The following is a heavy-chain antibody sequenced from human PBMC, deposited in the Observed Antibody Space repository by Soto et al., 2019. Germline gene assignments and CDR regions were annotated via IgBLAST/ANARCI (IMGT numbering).Heavy chain of an antibody. CDR3: AREGVDSDVVTFFDY. J-gene: IGHJ4*02. CDR2: IIPIFDTA. V-gene: IGHV1-69*15. CDR1: GGTLSNYA. D-gene: IGHD2-21*02. Sequence: QVQLVQSGAEVKKPGSSVKVSCKTSGGTLSNYAISWLRQAPGQGPEWMGSIIPIFDTANYAQKFQGRVTMNADESTSTVYMELSSLRSEDTAVYYCAREGVDSDVVTFFDYWGQGTLVTVSS.